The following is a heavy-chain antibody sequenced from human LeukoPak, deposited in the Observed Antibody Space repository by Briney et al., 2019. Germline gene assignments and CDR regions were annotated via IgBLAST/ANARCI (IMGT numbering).Heavy chain of an antibody. CDR1: GGSISSTNYY. J-gene: IGHJ3*02. V-gene: IGHV4-39*01. CDR2: IYYSGTT. CDR3: ARSLRSGGWYVANAFDI. Sequence: PSETLSLTCSVSGGSISSTNYYWGWIRQPPGKGLEWIGSIYYSGTTYCNPSLKSRVTISIDTSKNQFSLNLNSVTAADTAVYYCARSLRSGGWYVANAFDIWGQGTMVTVSS. D-gene: IGHD6-19*01.